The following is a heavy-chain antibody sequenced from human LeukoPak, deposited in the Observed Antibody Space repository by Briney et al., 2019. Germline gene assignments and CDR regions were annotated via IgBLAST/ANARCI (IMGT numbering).Heavy chain of an antibody. CDR1: GFTFSSYA. CDR2: ISGSGGST. D-gene: IGHD3-22*01. V-gene: IGHV3-23*01. J-gene: IGHJ3*02. Sequence: PGGSLRLSCAASGFTFSSYAMSWVRQAPGKGLEWVSAISGSGGSTYYADSVKGRFTISRDNSKNTLYLQMNSLRAEDTAVYYCAKGGYDSSGYYPIDDAFDIWGQGTMVTVSS. CDR3: AKGGYDSSGYYPIDDAFDI.